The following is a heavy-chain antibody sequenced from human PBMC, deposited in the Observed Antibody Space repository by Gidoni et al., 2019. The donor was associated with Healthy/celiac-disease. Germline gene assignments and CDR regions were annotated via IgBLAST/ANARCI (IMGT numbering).Heavy chain of an antibody. CDR3: ASYEDGFDY. CDR2: ISYDGSNK. Sequence: QVQLVESGGGVVHPGRSLGLSRPASGFTFSSYAMACVRQAPGMGLEWVAVISYDGSNKYYADSVKGRFTISRDNSKNTLYLQMNSLGAEDTAVYYCASYEDGFDYWGQGTLVTVSS. J-gene: IGHJ4*02. V-gene: IGHV3-30-3*01. CDR1: GFTFSSYA. D-gene: IGHD3-3*01.